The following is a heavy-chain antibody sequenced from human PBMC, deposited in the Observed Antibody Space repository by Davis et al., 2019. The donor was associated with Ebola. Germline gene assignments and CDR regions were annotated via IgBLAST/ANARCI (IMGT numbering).Heavy chain of an antibody. Sequence: PGGSLRLSCAASGFTFSSYAMHWVRQAPGKGLEWVAVISYDGSNKYYADSVKGRFTISRDNSKNTLYLQMNSLRAEDTAVYYCAGAPQWWADGRYYYYMEVWGKGTTVTVSS. V-gene: IGHV3-30-3*01. CDR2: ISYDGSNK. D-gene: IGHD2-15*01. CDR3: AGAPQWWADGRYYYYMEV. J-gene: IGHJ6*03. CDR1: GFTFSSYA.